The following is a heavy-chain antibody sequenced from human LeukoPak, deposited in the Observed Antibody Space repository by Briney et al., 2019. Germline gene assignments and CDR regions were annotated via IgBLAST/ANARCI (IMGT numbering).Heavy chain of an antibody. D-gene: IGHD3-10*01. CDR2: INHSGST. CDR3: ARGLRLPMVRGTFDY. V-gene: IGHV4-34*01. CDR1: GGSFSGYS. J-gene: IGHJ4*02. Sequence: SETLSLTCAVYGGSFSGYSWSWIRQPPGKGLEWIGEINHSGSTNYNPSLKSRVTISVDTSKNQFSLKLSSVTAADTAVYYCARGLRLPMVRGTFDYWGQGTLVTVSS.